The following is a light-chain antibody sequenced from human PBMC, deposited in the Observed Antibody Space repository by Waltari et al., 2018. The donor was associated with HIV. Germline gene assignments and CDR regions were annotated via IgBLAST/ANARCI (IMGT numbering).Light chain of an antibody. CDR3: QQYYSTPT. J-gene: IGKJ1*01. Sequence: DIQMTQSPSSLSASVGDSVTITCRASQAISNSLARYQQKPGKAPKLLLYAASRLESGVPSSFSGGGTGTDYTLTISSLQPDHFATYYCQQYYSTPTFGQGTRVEIK. CDR2: AAS. CDR1: QAISNS. V-gene: IGKV1-NL1*01.